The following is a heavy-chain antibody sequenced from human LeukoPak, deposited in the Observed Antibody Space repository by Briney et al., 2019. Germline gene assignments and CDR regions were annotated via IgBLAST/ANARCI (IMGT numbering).Heavy chain of an antibody. CDR1: GFTFSSYA. J-gene: IGHJ4*02. CDR3: ARDSVPEGIAVAGLDY. V-gene: IGHV3-30-3*01. Sequence: PGGSLRLSCAASGFTFSSYAMHWVRQAPGKGLEWVAVISYDGSNKYYADSVKGRFTISRDNSKNTLYLQMNSLRAEGTAVYYCARDSVPEGIAVAGLDYWGQGTLVTVSS. CDR2: ISYDGSNK. D-gene: IGHD6-19*01.